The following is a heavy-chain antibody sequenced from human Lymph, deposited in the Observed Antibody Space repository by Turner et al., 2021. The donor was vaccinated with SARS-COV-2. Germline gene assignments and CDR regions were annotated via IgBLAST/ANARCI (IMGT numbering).Heavy chain of an antibody. J-gene: IGHJ4*02. D-gene: IGHD1-26*01. CDR3: ATLHSASYLVPFDY. CDR2: IYPGDSDT. Sequence: EVQLVQSGAEVKKPGESLMISCKGSGYSFTSFWFGWVRQMPGKGLEWMGIIYPGDSDTRYSPSFQGQVTISADKSISTAYLHWSSLKASDTATYYCATLHSASYLVPFDYWGQGTLVTVTS. V-gene: IGHV5-51*03. CDR1: GYSFTSFW.